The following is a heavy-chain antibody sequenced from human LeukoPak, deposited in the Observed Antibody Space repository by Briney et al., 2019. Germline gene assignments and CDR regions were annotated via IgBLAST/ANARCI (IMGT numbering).Heavy chain of an antibody. CDR3: ARDLSPHSSVPYYFDY. CDR1: GDSVSSNSAA. J-gene: IGHJ4*02. CDR2: TYYRSKWYN. D-gene: IGHD6-19*01. V-gene: IGHV6-1*01. Sequence: SQTLSLTCATSGDSVSSNSAAWNWIRQSPSRGLEWLGRTYYRSKWYNDYAVSVKSRITINPDTSKNQFSLQLNSVTPEDTAVYYCARDLSPHSSVPYYFDYWGQGTLVTVSS.